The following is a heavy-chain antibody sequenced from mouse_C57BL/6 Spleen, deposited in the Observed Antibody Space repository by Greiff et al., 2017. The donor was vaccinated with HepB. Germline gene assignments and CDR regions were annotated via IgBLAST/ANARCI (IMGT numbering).Heavy chain of an antibody. CDR1: GYTFTSYW. V-gene: IGHV1-5*01. D-gene: IGHD2-3*01. CDR2: IYPGNSDT. J-gene: IGHJ2*01. CDR3: TREAIYDGYPFDY. Sequence: VQLQQSGTVLARPGASVKMSCKTSGYTFTSYWMHWVKQRPGQGLEWIGAIYPGNSDTSYNQKFKGKAKLTAVTSASTAYMELSSLTNEDSAVYYCTREAIYDGYPFDYWGQGTTLTVSS.